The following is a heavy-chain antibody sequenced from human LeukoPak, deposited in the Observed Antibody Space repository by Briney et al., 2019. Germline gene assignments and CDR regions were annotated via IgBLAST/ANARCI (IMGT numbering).Heavy chain of an antibody. CDR2: IYYTGST. Sequence: SETLSLTCTVSGGSIRRDYWSWIRHPPGKGLEWIGYIYYTGSTNYNPSLKSRVTISVDTSKNQFSLKLSSVTAADTAVYYCARDRPGGSSLDYWGQGTLVTVSS. CDR3: ARDRPGGSSLDY. CDR1: GGSIRRDY. D-gene: IGHD6-13*01. V-gene: IGHV4-59*01. J-gene: IGHJ4*02.